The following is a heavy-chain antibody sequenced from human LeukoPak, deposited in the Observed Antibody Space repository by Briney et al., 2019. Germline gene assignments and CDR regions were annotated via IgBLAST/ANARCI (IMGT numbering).Heavy chain of an antibody. V-gene: IGHV1-69*13. D-gene: IGHD1-26*01. CDR1: GGTFSSYT. CDR3: AKVKATGEMTHFDY. J-gene: IGHJ4*02. Sequence: SVKVSCKASGGTFSSYTISWVRQAPGQGLEWMGGIIPIFGTANYAQKFQGRVTITADESTSTAYMEMSSLRSEDTAVYYCAKVKATGEMTHFDYWGQGTLVTVSS. CDR2: IIPIFGTA.